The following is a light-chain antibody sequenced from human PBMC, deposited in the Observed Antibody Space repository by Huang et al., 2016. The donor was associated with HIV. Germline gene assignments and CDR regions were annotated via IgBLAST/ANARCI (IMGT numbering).Light chain of an antibody. CDR3: QQSYSTPWT. CDR1: QSINSH. CDR2: SAS. V-gene: IGKV1-39*01. Sequence: DIQMTQSPSSMSASIGDRVTITCRSSQSINSHLNWYQQRPGKAPKLLIYSASSLHSGVPSRFSGSGSGTEFTLTISSLQPEDFATYFCQQSYSTPWTFGQGTKVEIK. J-gene: IGKJ1*01.